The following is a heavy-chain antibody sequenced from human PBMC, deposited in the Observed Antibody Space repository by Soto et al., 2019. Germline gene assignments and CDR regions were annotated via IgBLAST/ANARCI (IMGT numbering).Heavy chain of an antibody. V-gene: IGHV1-69*13. CDR3: ASRIAARPLTGNWFDP. CDR1: GGTFSSYA. Sequence: SVKVSCKASGGTFSSYAISWVREAPVQGLEWMGGIIPIFGTANYAQKFQGRVTITADESTSTAYMELSSLRSEDTAVYYCASRIAARPLTGNWFDPWGQGTLVTVSS. CDR2: IIPIFGTA. D-gene: IGHD6-6*01. J-gene: IGHJ5*02.